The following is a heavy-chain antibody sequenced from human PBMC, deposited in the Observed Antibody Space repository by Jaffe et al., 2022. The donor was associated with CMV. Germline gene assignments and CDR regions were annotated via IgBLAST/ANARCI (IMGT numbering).Heavy chain of an antibody. V-gene: IGHV3-73*01. CDR3: TRTFTVAVYYYYYMDV. D-gene: IGHD6-19*01. CDR1: GFTFSGSA. J-gene: IGHJ6*03. CDR2: IRSKANSYAT. Sequence: EVQLVESGGGLVQPGGSLKLSCAASGFTFSGSAMHWVRQASGKGLEWVGRIRSKANSYATAYAASVKGRFTISRDDSKNTAYLQMNSLKTEDTAVYYCTRTFTVAVYYYYYMDVWGKGTTVTVSS.